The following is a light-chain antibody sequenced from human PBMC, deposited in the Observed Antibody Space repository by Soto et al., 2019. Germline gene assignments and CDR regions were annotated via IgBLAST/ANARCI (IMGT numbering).Light chain of an antibody. CDR1: SSDVGGYNY. Sequence: QSALTQPASVSGSPGQSITISCTGTSSDVGGYNYVSWYQHHTGKAPKLMIYDVTKRPSGVPDRFSGSKSGNTASLTISGLPDEDEADYYCCSSAFLFGGGTKLTVL. CDR3: CSSAFL. V-gene: IGLV2-11*01. J-gene: IGLJ2*01. CDR2: DVT.